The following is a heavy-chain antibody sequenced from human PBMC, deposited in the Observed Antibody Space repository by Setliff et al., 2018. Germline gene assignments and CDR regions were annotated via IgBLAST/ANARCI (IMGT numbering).Heavy chain of an antibody. V-gene: IGHV3-48*03. CDR2: ISSSGSTI. CDR3: ARDPVPPWLPLDY. CDR1: GFTFSSYE. D-gene: IGHD5-12*01. Sequence: GGSLRLSCAASGFTFSSYEMNWVRQAPGKGLEWVSYISSSGSTIYYADSVKGRFTISRDNAKNSLYLQMNSLRAEDAAVYYCARDPVPPWLPLDYWGPGTLVTVSS. J-gene: IGHJ4*02.